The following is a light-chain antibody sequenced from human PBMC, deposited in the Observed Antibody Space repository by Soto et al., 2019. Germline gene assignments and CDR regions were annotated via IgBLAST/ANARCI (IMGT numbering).Light chain of an antibody. V-gene: IGKV3-11*01. CDR2: DAS. CDR3: QHRSNWLA. CDR1: QSVSSY. Sequence: EIVMTQSPATLSVSPGESVTLSCRASQSVSSYLAWYQQKPGQAPRLLIYDASNRATGIPARFSGSGSGTDFTLTITSLEPEDFAVYYCQHRSNWLAFGGGTKVDIK. J-gene: IGKJ4*01.